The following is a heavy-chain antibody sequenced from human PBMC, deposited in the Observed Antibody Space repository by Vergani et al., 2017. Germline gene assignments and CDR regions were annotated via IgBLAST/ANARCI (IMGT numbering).Heavy chain of an antibody. D-gene: IGHD3-9*01. Sequence: DVHLAESGGGFFQPGGSLRLSCSASGFSFNSYWMHWVRQVPGKGLLWVSRIKSDGSITAYADSVKGRFTISRDNAQNTLYLQMSSLRVEDTGVYYCARARXIETCYMSNWLDSWGQGTLVTVSS. CDR2: IKSDGSIT. CDR1: GFSFNSYW. J-gene: IGHJ5*01. CDR3: ARARXIETCYMSNWLDS. V-gene: IGHV3-74*03.